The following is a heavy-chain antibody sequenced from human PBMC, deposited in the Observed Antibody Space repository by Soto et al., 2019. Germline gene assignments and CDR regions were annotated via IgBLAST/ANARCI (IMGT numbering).Heavy chain of an antibody. CDR2: IYYSGST. Sequence: QVQLQESGPGLVKPSETLSLTCTVSGGSVSSGSYYWSWIRQPPGKGLEWIGYIYYSGSTNYNHSLKSRVTISVDTSKNQFSLKLSSVTAADTAVYYCARDHAVTTSEYYYYYGMDVWGQGTTVTVSS. V-gene: IGHV4-61*01. CDR1: GGSVSSGSYY. J-gene: IGHJ6*02. CDR3: ARDHAVTTSEYYYYYGMDV. D-gene: IGHD4-17*01.